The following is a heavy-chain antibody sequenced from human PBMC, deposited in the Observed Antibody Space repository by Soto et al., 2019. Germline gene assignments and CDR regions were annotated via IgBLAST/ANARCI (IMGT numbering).Heavy chain of an antibody. CDR1: GFTFSSYW. CDR3: ARTSLVVPAATREDY. V-gene: IGHV3-74*01. J-gene: IGHJ4*02. Sequence: EVQLVESGGGLVQPGGSLRLSCAASGFTFSSYWMHWVRQAPGKGLVWVSRINSDGSSTSYADSVKGRFTISRDNAKNTVYLQMNSLRAEDTAVYYCARTSLVVPAATREDYWGQGTLVTASS. CDR2: INSDGSST. D-gene: IGHD2-15*01.